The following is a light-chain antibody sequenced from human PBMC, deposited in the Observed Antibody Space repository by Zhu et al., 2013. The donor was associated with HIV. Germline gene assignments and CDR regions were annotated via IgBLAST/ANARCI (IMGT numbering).Light chain of an antibody. J-gene: IGKJ5*01. V-gene: IGKV3-20*01. CDR3: QQYGSLPVT. Sequence: DIVLTQSPGTLSLSPGERATLSCRASQSVGSNYLAWFQQRPGQAPRLLIYGASSRATGVPDRFSGSGSGTDFTLNISGLEPEDFAVYYCQQYGSLPVTFGQGTRLEI. CDR2: GAS. CDR1: QSVGSNY.